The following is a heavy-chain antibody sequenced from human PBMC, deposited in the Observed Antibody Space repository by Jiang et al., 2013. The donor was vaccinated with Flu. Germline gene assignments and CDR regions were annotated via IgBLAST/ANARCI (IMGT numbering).Heavy chain of an antibody. V-gene: IGHV4-39*01. CDR3: ANSYQSGSGSYSNYYFDY. Sequence: CPGLVKPSETLSLTCTVSGGSMSNSRYLWGWVRQPPGKGLEWIASMYDDGGTYFNSSLKSRVTTSIDTSKNSFSMKLRSVTAADTAVYYCANSYQSGSGSYSNYYFDYWGRGTLVTVSS. CDR2: MYDDGGT. J-gene: IGHJ4*02. D-gene: IGHD3-10*01. CDR1: GGSMSNSRYL.